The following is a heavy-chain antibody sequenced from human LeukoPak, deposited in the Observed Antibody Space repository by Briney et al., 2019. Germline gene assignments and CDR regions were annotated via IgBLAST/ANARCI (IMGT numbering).Heavy chain of an antibody. D-gene: IGHD6-19*01. CDR1: GFTFDDYA. Sequence: PGGSLRLSCAASGFTFDDYAMHWVRQAPGKGLEWVSGISWNSGSIGYADSVKGRFTISRDNAKNTLYLQMNSLRAEDTAVYYCARVAYTPSSGWFPYFDYWGQGTLVSVSS. CDR3: ARVAYTPSSGWFPYFDY. V-gene: IGHV3-9*01. J-gene: IGHJ4*02. CDR2: ISWNSGSI.